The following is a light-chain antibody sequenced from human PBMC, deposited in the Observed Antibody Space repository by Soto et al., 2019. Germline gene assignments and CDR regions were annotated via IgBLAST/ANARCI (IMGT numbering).Light chain of an antibody. Sequence: QSVLTQPPSASGSPGQSVTISCTGTSSDVGGYNYVSWYQQHPGKAPKLMIYEVSKRPSGVPDRFSGSKSGNTASLTVSGLQAEDEADYYCSSYAGSNYVVFGGGTSSPS. J-gene: IGLJ2*01. V-gene: IGLV2-8*01. CDR3: SSYAGSNYVV. CDR2: EVS. CDR1: SSDVGGYNY.